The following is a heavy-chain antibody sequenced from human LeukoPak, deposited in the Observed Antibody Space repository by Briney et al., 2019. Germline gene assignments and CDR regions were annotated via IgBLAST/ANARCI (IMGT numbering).Heavy chain of an antibody. CDR2: ISSSGSTI. Sequence: GGSLRLSCAASGFTFSSYEMNWVRQAPGKGLEWVSYISSSGSTIYYADSVKGRFTISRDNAKNSLYLQMNSLRADDTAVYYCCATKPDSDFWGQGTMVTVSS. V-gene: IGHV3-48*03. CDR3: CATKPDSDF. D-gene: IGHD1-14*01. J-gene: IGHJ1*01. CDR1: GFTFSSYE.